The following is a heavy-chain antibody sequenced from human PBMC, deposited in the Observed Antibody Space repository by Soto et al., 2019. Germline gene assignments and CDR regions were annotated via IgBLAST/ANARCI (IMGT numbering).Heavy chain of an antibody. CDR3: ARNPSGRNFDY. J-gene: IGHJ4*02. V-gene: IGHV4-38-2*02. CDR1: CGSINSRYY. Sequence: SETLSLTCTVSCGSINSRYYWGWIRQTPGKGLEWVASIYHSGSTHYNPSLKSRATISVDTSNNQFSLRLSSVTAADTAIYYCARNPSGRNFDYWGQGTQVTVSS. CDR2: IYHSGST. D-gene: IGHD6-19*01.